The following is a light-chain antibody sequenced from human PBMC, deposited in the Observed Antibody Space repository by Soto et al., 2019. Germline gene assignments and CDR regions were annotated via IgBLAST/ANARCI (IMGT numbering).Light chain of an antibody. CDR1: QTVSSSY. CDR2: DAS. CDR3: QQRSNWPPFT. Sequence: EIVLTQSPATLSLSPGERATLSCGAIQTVSSSYLAWYQQKPGLAPRLLIYDASNRATGIPDRFSGSGSGTDFTLTISSLEPEDFAVYYCQQRSNWPPFTFGQGTRLEIK. V-gene: IGKV3D-20*02. J-gene: IGKJ5*01.